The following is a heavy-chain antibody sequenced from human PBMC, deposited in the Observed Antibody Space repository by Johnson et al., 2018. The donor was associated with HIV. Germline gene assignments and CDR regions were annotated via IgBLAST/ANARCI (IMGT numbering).Heavy chain of an antibody. CDR3: AREVGSWYSSSSGAFDI. CDR1: GFTFSSYA. CDR2: ISYDGGNK. V-gene: IGHV3-30*04. D-gene: IGHD6-6*01. J-gene: IGHJ3*02. Sequence: QVQLVESGGGVVQPGRSLRLSCAASGFTFSSYAMHWVRQAPGKGLEWVAVISYDGGNKYYADSVKGRFTISRDNSKNTLYLQMNSLRAEDTALYYCAREVGSWYSSSSGAFDIWGQGTMVTVSS.